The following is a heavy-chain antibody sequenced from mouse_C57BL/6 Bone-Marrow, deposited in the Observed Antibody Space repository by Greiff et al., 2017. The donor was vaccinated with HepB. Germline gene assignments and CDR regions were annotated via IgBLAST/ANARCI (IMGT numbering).Heavy chain of an antibody. V-gene: IGHV3-8*01. D-gene: IGHD2-2*01. Sequence: EVQLVESGPGLAKPSQTLYLPCSVTGYSITSDYWNWIRKFPGNKLEYMGYISYSGSTYYNPSLKNRISIIRDTSKNQYYLQLNSVPTEDTATYYCARDTMVTTGFDYWGQGTTLTVSS. CDR2: ISYSGST. J-gene: IGHJ2*01. CDR3: ARDTMVTTGFDY. CDR1: GYSITSDY.